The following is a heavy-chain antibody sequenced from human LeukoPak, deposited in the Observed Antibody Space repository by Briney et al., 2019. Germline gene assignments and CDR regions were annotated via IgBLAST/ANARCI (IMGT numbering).Heavy chain of an antibody. CDR2: IYSGCST. CDR3: ARDSGYCTNGVCWDAWFDP. Sequence: TGGSLRLSCAASGSTVSSNYMSWVRQAPGKGLEWVSVIYSGCSTYYADSVKGRFTISRDNSKNTLYLQMNSLRAEDTAVYYCARDSGYCTNGVCWDAWFDPWGQGTLVTVSS. V-gene: IGHV3-66*01. D-gene: IGHD2-8*01. J-gene: IGHJ5*02. CDR1: GSTVSSNY.